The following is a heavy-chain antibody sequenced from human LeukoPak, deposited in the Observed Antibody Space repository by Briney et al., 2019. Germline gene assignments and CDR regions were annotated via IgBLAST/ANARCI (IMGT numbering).Heavy chain of an antibody. J-gene: IGHJ4*02. CDR2: IIPIFGTA. Sequence: ASVKVSCKASGGTFSSYAISWVRQAPGQGLEWMGGIIPIFGTANYAQKFQGRVTITADESTSTAYMELSSLRSEDTAVYYCARDPLWGWSGYRAFDYWGQGTLVTVSS. D-gene: IGHD3-3*01. CDR1: GGTFSSYA. V-gene: IGHV1-69*13. CDR3: ARDPLWGWSGYRAFDY.